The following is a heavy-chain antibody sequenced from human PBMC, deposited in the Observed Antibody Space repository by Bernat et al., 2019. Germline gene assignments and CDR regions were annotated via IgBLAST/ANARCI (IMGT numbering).Heavy chain of an antibody. CDR2: ISYDGSNK. CDR1: GFTFSSYG. Sequence: QVQLVESGGGVVQPGRSLRLFCAASGFTFSSYGMHWVRQAPGKGLEWVAVISYDGSNKYYADSVKGRFTISRDNSKNTLYLQMNSLRAEDTAVYYCAKGGYDSAFDIWGQGTMVTVSS. CDR3: AKGGYDSAFDI. D-gene: IGHD5-12*01. V-gene: IGHV3-30*18. J-gene: IGHJ3*02.